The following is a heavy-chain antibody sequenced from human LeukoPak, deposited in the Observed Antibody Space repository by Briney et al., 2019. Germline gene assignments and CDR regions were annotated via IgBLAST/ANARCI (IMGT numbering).Heavy chain of an antibody. CDR3: ARGWLLLLFDY. Sequence: ASVKVSCKASGYTFTHYYIHWVRQAPGQGLEWMGWINPNTGGTNYAQKFQARVTMTRDTSISTAYMELSRLRSDDTAVYYCARGWLLLLFDYWGQGTLVTVSS. D-gene: IGHD3-22*01. CDR2: INPNTGGT. CDR1: GYTFTHYY. V-gene: IGHV1-2*02. J-gene: IGHJ4*02.